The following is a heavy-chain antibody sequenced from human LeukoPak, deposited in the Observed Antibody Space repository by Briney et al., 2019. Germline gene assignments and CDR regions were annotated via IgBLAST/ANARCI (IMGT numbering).Heavy chain of an antibody. J-gene: IGHJ4*02. V-gene: IGHV3-21*01. Sequence: GGSLRLSCAASGFTFSSYSMNLVRQAPGKGLEWVSSISSSSSYIYYADSVKGRFTISRDNAKNSLYLQMNSLRAEDTAVYYCARAKTDGDYDYWGQGTLVTVSS. D-gene: IGHD4-17*01. CDR3: ARAKTDGDYDY. CDR1: GFTFSSYS. CDR2: ISSSSSYI.